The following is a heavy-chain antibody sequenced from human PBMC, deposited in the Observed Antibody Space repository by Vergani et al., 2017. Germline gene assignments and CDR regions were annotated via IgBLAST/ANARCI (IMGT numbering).Heavy chain of an antibody. CDR1: GGSISSYY. CDR2: IYYSGST. Sequence: QVQLQESGPGLVKPSETLSLTCTVSGGSISSYYWSWIRQPPGKGLEWIGYIYYSGSTNYNPSLKSRVTISVDTSKNQFSLKLSSVTAADTAVYYCASEEYSSSQIDYWGQGTLVTVSS. V-gene: IGHV4-59*01. D-gene: IGHD6-13*01. J-gene: IGHJ4*02. CDR3: ASEEYSSSQIDY.